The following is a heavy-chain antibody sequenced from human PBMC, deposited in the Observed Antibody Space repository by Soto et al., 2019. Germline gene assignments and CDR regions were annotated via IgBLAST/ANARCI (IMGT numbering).Heavy chain of an antibody. CDR3: AREVIPNYFYVDV. D-gene: IGHD3-16*02. V-gene: IGHV6-1*01. CDR2: TCQRSKWYY. J-gene: IGHJ6*03. Sequence: KQSQTLSLTCAISGDSVSSISAAWSWFRQSPSRGLEWLGRTCQRSKWYYDYAMFVKGRITINPDTSKNQFSLQLDSVTPEDTGVYYCAREVIPNYFYVDVWAKGTTVTVSS. CDR1: GDSVSSISAA.